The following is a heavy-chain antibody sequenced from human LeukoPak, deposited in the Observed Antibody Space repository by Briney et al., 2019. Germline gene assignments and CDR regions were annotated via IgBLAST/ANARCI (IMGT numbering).Heavy chain of an antibody. Sequence: PGRSLRLSCAASGFTFSDYGMHWVRQAPGKGLEWVAFIRYDGSNKYYADSVKGRFTISRDNSKNTLYLQMNSLRAEDTAVYYCAKDREDIIVVPAAILADAFDIWGQGTMVTVSS. CDR2: IRYDGSNK. J-gene: IGHJ3*02. CDR3: AKDREDIIVVPAAILADAFDI. V-gene: IGHV3-30*02. D-gene: IGHD2-2*02. CDR1: GFTFSDYG.